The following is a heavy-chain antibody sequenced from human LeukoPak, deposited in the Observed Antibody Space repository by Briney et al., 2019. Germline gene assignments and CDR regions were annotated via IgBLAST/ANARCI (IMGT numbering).Heavy chain of an antibody. J-gene: IGHJ4*02. D-gene: IGHD1-26*01. CDR1: GFTFGDYS. V-gene: IGHV3-49*04. Sequence: GGSLRLSCTASGFTFGDYSMNWVRQPPGKGLEWVGFIRSKAYGGTTEYVASVKGRFTISRDDSKSIAYLQMNSLKTEDTAVYYCTRGRRATHDYWGQGTLVTVSS. CDR3: TRGRRATHDY. CDR2: IRSKAYGGTT.